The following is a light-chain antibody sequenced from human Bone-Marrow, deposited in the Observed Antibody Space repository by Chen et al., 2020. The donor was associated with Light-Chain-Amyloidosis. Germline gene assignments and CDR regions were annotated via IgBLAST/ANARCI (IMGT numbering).Light chain of an antibody. CDR1: NIGSTS. Sequence: SYVLTQPSSVSVAPGQTATIACGGNNIGSTSVHWYQQTPGQAPRLSVYDDRYRPSRIPERLSGSKSGNKAPLVIRKDEAGERADYFWQVWDRGRSRPVFRGGTQLT. CDR2: DDR. J-gene: IGLJ3*02. CDR3: QVWDRGRSRPV. V-gene: IGLV3-21*02.